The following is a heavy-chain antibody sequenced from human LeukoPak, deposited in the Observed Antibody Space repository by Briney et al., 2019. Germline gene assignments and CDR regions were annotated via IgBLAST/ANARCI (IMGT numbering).Heavy chain of an antibody. J-gene: IGHJ3*02. D-gene: IGHD1-26*01. CDR3: ARHGSVPQDAFDI. Sequence: GESLKISCKGSGYSFTTYWIGWVRQMPGKGLEWMGIIYPGDSDTRYSPSFQGQVTISADKSISTAYLQWSSLKASDTAMYYCARHGSVPQDAFDIWGQGTMVTVSS. CDR2: IYPGDSDT. CDR1: GYSFTTYW. V-gene: IGHV5-51*01.